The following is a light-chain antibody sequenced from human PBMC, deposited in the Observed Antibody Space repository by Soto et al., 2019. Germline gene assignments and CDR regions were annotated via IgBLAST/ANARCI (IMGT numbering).Light chain of an antibody. Sequence: GDRFTITCRASQSISSWLAWYQQKPGKAPKFLIYDASNLESGVPSRFSGSGSGTDFTLTISSLQPDDFATYYCQHYNSYSEAFGQGTKVDI. CDR2: DAS. CDR1: QSISSW. J-gene: IGKJ1*01. CDR3: QHYNSYSEA. V-gene: IGKV1-5*01.